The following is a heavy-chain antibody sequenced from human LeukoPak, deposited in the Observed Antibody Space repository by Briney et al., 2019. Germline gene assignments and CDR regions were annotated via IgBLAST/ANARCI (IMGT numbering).Heavy chain of an antibody. CDR3: AKSGSFWYSSGWFDY. CDR1: GGSISSYY. J-gene: IGHJ4*02. D-gene: IGHD6-19*01. V-gene: IGHV4-4*07. CDR2: IYTSGST. Sequence: PSETLSLTCTVSGGSISSYYWSWIRQPTGKGLEWIGRIYTSGSTNYNPSLKSRVTMSVDTSKNQFSLKLSSVTAADTAVYYCAKSGSFWYSSGWFDYWGQGTLVTVSS.